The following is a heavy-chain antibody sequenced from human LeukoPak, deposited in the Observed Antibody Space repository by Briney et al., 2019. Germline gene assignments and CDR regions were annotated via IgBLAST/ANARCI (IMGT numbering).Heavy chain of an antibody. Sequence: PGGSLRLSCAASGFTFSSYAMSWVRQAPGKGLEWVSAISGSGGSTYYADSVKGRFTISRDNSKNTLYLQMNSLRAEDTAVYYCAKDLGYSSSWYRDYYYYYYMDVWGKGTTVTVSS. V-gene: IGHV3-23*01. D-gene: IGHD6-13*01. J-gene: IGHJ6*03. CDR3: AKDLGYSSSWYRDYYYYYYMDV. CDR2: ISGSGGST. CDR1: GFTFSSYA.